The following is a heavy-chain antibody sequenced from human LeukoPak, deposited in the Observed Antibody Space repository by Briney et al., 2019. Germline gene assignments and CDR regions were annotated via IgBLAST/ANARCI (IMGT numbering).Heavy chain of an antibody. Sequence: ASVKVSCKVSGYTLTELSMHWVRQAPGKGLGWMGGFDPEDGETIYAQKFQGRVTMTEDTSTDTAYMELSSLRSEDTAVYYCATGIDWFDTYYFDYWGQGTLVTVSS. CDR3: ATGIDWFDTYYFDY. CDR2: FDPEDGET. D-gene: IGHD3-9*01. V-gene: IGHV1-24*01. J-gene: IGHJ4*02. CDR1: GYTLTELS.